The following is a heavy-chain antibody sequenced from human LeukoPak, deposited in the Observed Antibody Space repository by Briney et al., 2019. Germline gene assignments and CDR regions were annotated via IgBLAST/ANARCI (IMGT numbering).Heavy chain of an antibody. CDR3: ARAGQLVPVYYYYYMDV. Sequence: GASVKVSCKASGYTFTGYYMHWVRQAPGQGLEWMGWINPNSGGTNYAQKFQGRVTMTRDTSISTAYMELSSLRSEDTAVYYCARAGQLVPVYYYYYMDVWGKGTTVTVSS. CDR1: GYTFTGYY. CDR2: INPNSGGT. D-gene: IGHD6-13*01. J-gene: IGHJ6*03. V-gene: IGHV1-2*02.